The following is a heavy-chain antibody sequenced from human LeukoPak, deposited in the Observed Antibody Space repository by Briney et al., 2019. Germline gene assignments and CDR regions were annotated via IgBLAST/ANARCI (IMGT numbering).Heavy chain of an antibody. Sequence: SETLSLTCTVSGGSISSYYWSWIRQPPGKGLEWIGYIYYSGSTNYNPSLKSRVSISVDTSKNQFSLKLSSVTAADTAVYYCARAPEYGLYYFDYWGQGALVTVSS. V-gene: IGHV4-59*12. D-gene: IGHD1-14*01. CDR2: IYYSGST. CDR3: ARAPEYGLYYFDY. J-gene: IGHJ4*02. CDR1: GGSISSYY.